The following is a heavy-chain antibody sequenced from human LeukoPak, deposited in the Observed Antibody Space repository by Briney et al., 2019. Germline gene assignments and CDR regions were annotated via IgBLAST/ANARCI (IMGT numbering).Heavy chain of an antibody. Sequence: SQTLSLTCTASGGSISSGGYYWSWIRQHPGKGLEWIGYIYYSGSTYYNPSLKSRVTISVDTSKNQFSLKLSSVTAADTAVYYCARDEAAAGTFQHWGQGTLVTVSS. CDR2: IYYSGST. V-gene: IGHV4-31*03. CDR3: ARDEAAAGTFQH. CDR1: GGSISSGGYY. J-gene: IGHJ1*01. D-gene: IGHD6-13*01.